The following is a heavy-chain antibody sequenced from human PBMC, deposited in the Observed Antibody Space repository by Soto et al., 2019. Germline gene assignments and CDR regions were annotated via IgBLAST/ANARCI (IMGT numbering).Heavy chain of an antibody. Sequence: EVQLVESGGGLVQPGGSLRLSCAASGFTFSSYWMTWVRQAPGRGLEWVANINEDGSVKGYADSVKGRFTISRDNARNSLNLQMNSLRAEDTAVYYCARDIPKGACYLHYWGQGTLVTVSS. CDR3: ARDIPKGACYLHY. CDR1: GFTFSSYW. D-gene: IGHD1-26*01. V-gene: IGHV3-7*01. CDR2: INEDGSVK. J-gene: IGHJ4*02.